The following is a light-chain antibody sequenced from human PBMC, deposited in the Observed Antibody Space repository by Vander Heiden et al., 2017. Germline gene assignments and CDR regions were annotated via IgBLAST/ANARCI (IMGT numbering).Light chain of an antibody. CDR3: QQSRSSPWT. V-gene: IGKV1-39*01. J-gene: IGKJ1*01. CDR2: AAT. CDR1: QDITTH. Sequence: DIELPQSPSSLYVSVGDRVTITCRANQDITTHLNWYQQRPGKAPKLLILAATTLQTGVPSTFSGSGSGTDFTLTITSLQAEHVAAYYCQQSRSSPWTFGQGTKVEI.